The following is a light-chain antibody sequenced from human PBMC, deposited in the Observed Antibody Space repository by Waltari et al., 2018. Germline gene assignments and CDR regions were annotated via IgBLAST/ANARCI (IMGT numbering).Light chain of an antibody. Sequence: VLTQSPGTLSLSLGERATLSCRASQSVGRDLACYQQKPGQAPRPPSYDASIRATSVPDRFSGREAGKDFGHTSSRLEPEDVAVYNCQHYVRLPGTFGQGTKVE. CDR3: QHYVRLPGT. CDR1: QSVGRD. J-gene: IGKJ1*01. V-gene: IGKV3-20*01. CDR2: DAS.